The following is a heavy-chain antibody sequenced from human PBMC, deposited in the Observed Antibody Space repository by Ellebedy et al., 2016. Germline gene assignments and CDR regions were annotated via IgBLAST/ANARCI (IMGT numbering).Heavy chain of an antibody. D-gene: IGHD6-19*01. CDR2: IYYSGST. V-gene: IGHV4-39*01. J-gene: IGHJ4*02. Sequence: SETLSLTCTVSGGSISSSSYYWGWIRQPPGKGLEWIGSIYYSGSTYYNPSLKSRVTISVDTSKNQFSLKLSSVTAADTAVYYCARLGSGEEIDYWGQGTLVTVSS. CDR1: GGSISSSSYY. CDR3: ARLGSGEEIDY.